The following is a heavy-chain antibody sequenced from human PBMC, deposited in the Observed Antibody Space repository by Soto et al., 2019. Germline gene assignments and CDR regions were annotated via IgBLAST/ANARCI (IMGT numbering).Heavy chain of an antibody. D-gene: IGHD3-10*01. CDR1: GGSISSSSYY. J-gene: IGHJ6*03. V-gene: IGHV4-39*01. CDR3: ASATQGWFGELLSLPLDYYYYMDV. CDR2: IYYSGST. Sequence: SETLSLTCTVSGGSISSSSYYWGWIRQPPGKGLEWIGSIYYSGSTDYNPSLKSRVTISVDTSKNQFSLKLSSVTAADTAVYYCASATQGWFGELLSLPLDYYYYMDVWGKGTTVTVSS.